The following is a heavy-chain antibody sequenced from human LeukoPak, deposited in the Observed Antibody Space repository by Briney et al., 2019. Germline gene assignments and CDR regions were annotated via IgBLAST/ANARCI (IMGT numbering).Heavy chain of an antibody. CDR3: ARVDCSSTSCYPDY. Sequence: GASVKVSCKASGYTFTSYDINWVRRATGQGLEWMGWMNPNSGNTGYAQKFQGRVTMTRNTSISTAYMELSSLRSEDTAVYYCARVDCSSTSCYPDYWGQGTLVTASS. J-gene: IGHJ4*02. V-gene: IGHV1-8*01. D-gene: IGHD2-2*01. CDR2: MNPNSGNT. CDR1: GYTFTSYD.